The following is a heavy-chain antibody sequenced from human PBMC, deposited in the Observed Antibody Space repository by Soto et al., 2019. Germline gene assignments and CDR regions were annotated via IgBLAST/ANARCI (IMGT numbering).Heavy chain of an antibody. D-gene: IGHD3-3*01. CDR1: GYNFACYW. Sequence: PGDFMKISVKGSGYNFACYWIAWVRQMPGKGLELMGIIYPSDSDTRYRPSFQGQVTISADKSISSAYLQWSSLRASDTAMYYCARGGVSTRTFDYWGQGTPVTVS. J-gene: IGHJ4*02. CDR3: ARGGVSTRTFDY. CDR2: IYPSDSDT. V-gene: IGHV5-51*01.